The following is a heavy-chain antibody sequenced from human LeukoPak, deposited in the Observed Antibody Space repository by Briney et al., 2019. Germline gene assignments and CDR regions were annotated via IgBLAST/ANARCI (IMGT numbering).Heavy chain of an antibody. Sequence: GGSLRLSCAASGFTFSSYAMSWVRQAPGEGREGVSAISGSGGSTYYADSVKGRFTISRDNSKNTLYLQMNSLRAEDTAVYYCAKDSGDSSGYYYVGYFDYWGQGTLVTVSS. CDR1: GFTFSSYA. CDR3: AKDSGDSSGYYYVGYFDY. D-gene: IGHD3-22*01. J-gene: IGHJ4*02. CDR2: ISGSGGST. V-gene: IGHV3-23*01.